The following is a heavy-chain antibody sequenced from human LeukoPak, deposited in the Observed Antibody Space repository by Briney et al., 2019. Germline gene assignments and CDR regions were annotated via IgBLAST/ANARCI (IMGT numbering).Heavy chain of an antibody. Sequence: ASVNVSCKASGGTLSSYPISWVRQAPGQGLEWMGRIIPMLGIANYAQNFQGRVTITADKSTRIAYMELSSLRSEDTAVYYCARGVQLVDTAMVLDVWGQGTTVTVSS. CDR2: IIPMLGIA. CDR1: GGTLSSYP. CDR3: ARGVQLVDTAMVLDV. D-gene: IGHD5-18*01. J-gene: IGHJ6*02. V-gene: IGHV1-69*04.